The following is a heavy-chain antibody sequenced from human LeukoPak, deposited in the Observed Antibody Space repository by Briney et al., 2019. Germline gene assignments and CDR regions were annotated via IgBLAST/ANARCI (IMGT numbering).Heavy chain of an antibody. CDR1: GFTFSKYW. J-gene: IGHJ4*02. CDR2: IKEDGSQI. V-gene: IGHV3-7*01. Sequence: GGSPRLSCVGSGFTFSKYWMNWVRQAPGKGLEWVANIKEDGSQIYYVDSVRGRFTISRDNAKNSVYLQMNSLRAEDTAVYYCAGSSGCLFDYWGQGSLVDVSS. D-gene: IGHD3-22*01. CDR3: AGSSGCLFDY.